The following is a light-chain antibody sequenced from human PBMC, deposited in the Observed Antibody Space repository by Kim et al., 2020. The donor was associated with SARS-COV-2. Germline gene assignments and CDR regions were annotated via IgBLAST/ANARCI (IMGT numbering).Light chain of an antibody. CDR3: SSYTSSSTVV. V-gene: IGLV2-14*03. Sequence: GQSITISCTGTSSDLGGYNYVSWYQHHPVKAPKLIVYGVSNRPSGVSNRFSGSKSGNSASLTISGLQAEDEADYYCSSYTSSSTVVFGGGTQLTVL. CDR2: GVS. CDR1: SSDLGGYNY. J-gene: IGLJ3*02.